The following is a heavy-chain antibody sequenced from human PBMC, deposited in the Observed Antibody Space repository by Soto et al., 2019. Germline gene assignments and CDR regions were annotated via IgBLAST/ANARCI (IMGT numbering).Heavy chain of an antibody. CDR3: AKGDMAFDI. CDR2: ISWNSGSI. Sequence: PGGSLRLSCAASGFTFDDYAMHWVRQAPGKGLEWVSGISWNSGSIGYADSVKGRFTISRDNARNSLYLQMNSLRAEDTALYYCAKGDMAFDIWGQGTMVTVSS. D-gene: IGHD2-15*01. CDR1: GFTFDDYA. J-gene: IGHJ3*02. V-gene: IGHV3-9*01.